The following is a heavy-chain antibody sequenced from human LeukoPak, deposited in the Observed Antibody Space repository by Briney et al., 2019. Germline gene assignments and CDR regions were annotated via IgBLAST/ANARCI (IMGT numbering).Heavy chain of an antibody. CDR1: GFTFDDYA. CDR3: ARRYFDY. J-gene: IGHJ4*02. Sequence: PGGSLRLSCAASGFTFDDYAMHWVRQPPGMGLEWVSTIFWNSGTIGYADSAKGRFTISRDNAKNSLYLQMNSLRAEDTAVYYCARRYFDYWGQGTQVTVSS. V-gene: IGHV3-9*01. CDR2: IFWNSGTI.